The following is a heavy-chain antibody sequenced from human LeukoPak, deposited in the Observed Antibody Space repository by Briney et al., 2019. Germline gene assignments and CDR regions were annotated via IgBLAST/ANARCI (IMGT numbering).Heavy chain of an antibody. J-gene: IGHJ4*01. CDR2: ISSSSSYI. CDR1: GFTFSSYS. Sequence: GGSLRLSCAASGFTFSSYSMNWVRQAPGKGLEWVSSISSSSSYIYYADSVKGRFTISRDNSKNTLYLQMNSLRAEDTAVYYCAKGVSYVGATPYFDYWGQGTLVTVSS. CDR3: AKGVSYVGATPYFDY. D-gene: IGHD1-26*01. V-gene: IGHV3-21*04.